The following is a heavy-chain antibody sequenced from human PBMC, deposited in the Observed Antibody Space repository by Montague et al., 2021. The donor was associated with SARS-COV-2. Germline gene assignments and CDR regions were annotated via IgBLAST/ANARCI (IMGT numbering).Heavy chain of an antibody. D-gene: IGHD3-10*01. CDR2: IYYRGST. Sequence: SETLSLTCTVSGGSISSHYWSWIRQSPGRGLEWIGYIYYRGSTNYNPSFKGRVTISVDPSKNQFSLNLGSVTAADSAVYYCAREAGNNWFDDWGRGTLVTVSS. V-gene: IGHV4-59*11. CDR1: GGSISSHY. CDR3: AREAGNNWFDD. J-gene: IGHJ5*02.